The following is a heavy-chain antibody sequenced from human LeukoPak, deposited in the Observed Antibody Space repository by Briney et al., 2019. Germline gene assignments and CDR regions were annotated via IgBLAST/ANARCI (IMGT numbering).Heavy chain of an antibody. CDR2: ILYDVSNK. J-gene: IGHJ4*02. CDR3: ASGEGHGGFEY. Sequence: WVGHVSVKKKEWVAVILYDVSNKYYADSVKGRFTISRDNSKNTLYLQMNSLRVQATAVYHCASGEGHGGFEYWGEVPPVTVSS. V-gene: IGHV3-30*01. D-gene: IGHD3-10*01.